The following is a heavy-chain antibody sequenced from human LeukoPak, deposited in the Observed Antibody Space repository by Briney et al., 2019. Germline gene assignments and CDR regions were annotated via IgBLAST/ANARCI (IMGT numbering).Heavy chain of an antibody. J-gene: IGHJ4*02. V-gene: IGHV4-31*03. CDR3: ATSKAAAGKVDY. CDR2: IYYSGST. CDR1: GGSISSGGYY. D-gene: IGHD6-13*01. Sequence: SQTLSLTCTVSGGSISSGGYYWSWIRQHPGKGLEWIGYIYYSGSTYYNPSLKSRVTISVDTSKNQFSLKLSSVTAADTAVYYCATSKAAAGKVDYWGQGTLVTVSS.